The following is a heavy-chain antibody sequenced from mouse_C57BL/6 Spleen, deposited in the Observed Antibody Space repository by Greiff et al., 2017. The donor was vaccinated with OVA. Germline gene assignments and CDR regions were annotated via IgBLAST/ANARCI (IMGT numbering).Heavy chain of an antibody. CDR3: ARDGGSSPFAY. D-gene: IGHD1-1*01. J-gene: IGHJ3*01. CDR2: IDPSDSYT. Sequence: QVQLQQPGAELVKPGASVKLSCKASGYTFTSYWLQWVKQRPGQGLEWIGEIDPSDSYTNYNQKFKGKATLTVDTSSSTAYMQLSSLTSEDSAVYYCARDGGSSPFAYWGQGTLVTVSA. CDR1: GYTFTSYW. V-gene: IGHV1-50*01.